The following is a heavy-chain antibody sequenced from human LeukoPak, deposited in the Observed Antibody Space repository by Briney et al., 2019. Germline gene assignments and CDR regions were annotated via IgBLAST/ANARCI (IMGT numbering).Heavy chain of an antibody. D-gene: IGHD2-2*02. J-gene: IGHJ5*02. CDR3: ARADCSSISCYRWGSWFDP. CDR2: IYYSGST. V-gene: IGHV4-59*01. CDR1: GGSISSYY. Sequence: PSETLSLTCTVSGGSISSYYWSWIRQPPGKGLEWIGYIYYSGSTNYSPSLKSRVTISVDTSKNQFSLKLSSVTAADTAVYYCARADCSSISCYRWGSWFDPWGQGILVTVSS.